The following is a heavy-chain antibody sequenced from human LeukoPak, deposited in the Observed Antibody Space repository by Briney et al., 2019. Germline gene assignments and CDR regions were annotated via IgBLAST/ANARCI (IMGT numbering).Heavy chain of an antibody. J-gene: IGHJ4*02. CDR3: ATSGSYAPFGY. D-gene: IGHD1-26*01. V-gene: IGHV3-74*01. Sequence: GVSLRLSCAASGFTFSGYWIHWVRQAPGKGLVWVSRISSDGSSTSYADSVKGRFTISRDNAKNTLYLQMDSLRADDTAVYYCATSGSYAPFGYWGQGTLVTVSS. CDR2: ISSDGSST. CDR1: GFTFSGYW.